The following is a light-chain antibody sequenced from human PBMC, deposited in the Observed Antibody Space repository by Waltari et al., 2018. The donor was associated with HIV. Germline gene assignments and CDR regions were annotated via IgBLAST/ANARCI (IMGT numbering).Light chain of an antibody. CDR3: QRYGRSPLT. J-gene: IGKJ4*01. V-gene: IGKV3-20*01. CDR1: QSLTSTD. Sequence: EIVLTQSPGTLSLSPGERATLSCRASQSLTSTDLAWYQQKPGQPPRLLIYAASSRATGIPDRFSGSGSGTDFTLTISRLEPEDFAVYYCQRYGRSPLTFGGGSKVEI. CDR2: AAS.